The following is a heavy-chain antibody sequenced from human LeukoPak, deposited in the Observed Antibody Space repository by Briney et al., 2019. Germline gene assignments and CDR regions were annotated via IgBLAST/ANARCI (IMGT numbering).Heavy chain of an antibody. CDR1: GGSISSDCCY. Sequence: SETLSLTCSVSGGSISSDCCYWAWIRQPTGKGPEWIGSIYYLGTTHYNPSLKSRVTISVDTSKNQFSLKLSSVTAADTAVYYCARVSYSSGWYAYWGQGTLVTVSS. J-gene: IGHJ4*02. D-gene: IGHD6-19*01. V-gene: IGHV4-39*01. CDR2: IYYLGTT. CDR3: ARVSYSSGWYAY.